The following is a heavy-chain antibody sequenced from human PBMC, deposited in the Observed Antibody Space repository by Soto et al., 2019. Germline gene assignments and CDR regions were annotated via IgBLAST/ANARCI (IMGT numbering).Heavy chain of an antibody. Sequence: QVQLLDSGGGVVQPGRSLRLSCAASGFSFSSHAMHWVRQAPGKGLEWVAVISYDGYNQYYADSVKGRFTISRDNSKNTLYLQMDSLRPEDTSLYYCARGSTRGAAEYFHHGGQGTLVTVSS. V-gene: IGHV3-30-3*01. CDR1: GFSFSSHA. D-gene: IGHD3-10*01. J-gene: IGHJ1*01. CDR2: ISYDGYNQ. CDR3: ARGSTRGAAEYFHH.